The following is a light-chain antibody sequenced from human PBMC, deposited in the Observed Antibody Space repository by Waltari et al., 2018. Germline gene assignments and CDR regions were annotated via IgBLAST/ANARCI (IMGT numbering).Light chain of an antibody. CDR2: YND. V-gene: IGLV1-51*01. CDR3: ATWDSDLSTEDV. Sequence: QSVLTQPPSLSAAPGPKVTISCSGLSSNIRSTSVSWYQQVPGTAPKLLIYYNDKRASGIPDRFSGSRSGTSATLDISGVQTGDEADYYCATWDSDLSTEDVFGTGTKVTVL. J-gene: IGLJ1*01. CDR1: SSNIRSTS.